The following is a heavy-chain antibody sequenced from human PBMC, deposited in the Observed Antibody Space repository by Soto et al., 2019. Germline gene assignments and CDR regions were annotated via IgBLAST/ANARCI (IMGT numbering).Heavy chain of an antibody. J-gene: IGHJ5*02. V-gene: IGHV4-34*01. D-gene: IGHD6-13*01. CDR3: ASQRMGSIAGAGRTNNWFDP. Sequence: SETLSLTCAVYGGSFSGYYWSWIRQPPGKGLEWIGEINHSGSTNYNPSLKSRVTISVDTSKNQFSLKLSSVTAADTAVYYCASQRMGSIAGAGRTNNWFDPWGQGTLVTVS. CDR2: INHSGST. CDR1: GGSFSGYY.